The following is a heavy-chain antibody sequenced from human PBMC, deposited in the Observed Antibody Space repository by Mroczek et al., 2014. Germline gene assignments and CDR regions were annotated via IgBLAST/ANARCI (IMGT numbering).Heavy chain of an antibody. J-gene: IGHJ4*02. CDR2: INHSGST. Sequence: QVQLQQWGAGLLKPSETLSLTCAVYGGSFSGYYWSWIRQPPGKGLEWIGEINHSGSTNYNPSLKSRVTISVDTSKNQFSLKLSSVTAADTAVYYCARGPGIGLWFGGFDYWGQGTLVTVSS. CDR1: GGSFSGYY. V-gene: IGHV4-34*01. D-gene: IGHD3-10*01. CDR3: ARGPGIGLWFGGFDY.